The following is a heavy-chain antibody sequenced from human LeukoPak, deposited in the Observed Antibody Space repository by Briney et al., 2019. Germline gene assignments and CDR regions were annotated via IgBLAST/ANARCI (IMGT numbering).Heavy chain of an antibody. CDR3: ARQVSYYDNTWFDP. CDR1: GGSISSYY. CDR2: IYYSGST. Sequence: PSETLSLTCTVSGGSISSYYWSWIRQPPGKGLEWIGYIYYSGSTNYNPSLKSRVTISVDTSKNQFSLKLSSVTAADTAVYYRARQVSYYDNTWFDPWGQGTLVTVSS. D-gene: IGHD3-22*01. V-gene: IGHV4-59*08. J-gene: IGHJ5*02.